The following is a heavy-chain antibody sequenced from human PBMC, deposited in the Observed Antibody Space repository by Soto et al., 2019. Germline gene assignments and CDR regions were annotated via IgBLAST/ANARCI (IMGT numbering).Heavy chain of an antibody. CDR2: IIPIFGTA. Sequence: SVKVSCKASGGTFSSYAISWVRQAPGRGLEWMGGIIPIFGTANYAQKFQGRVTITADKSTSTAYMELSSLRSEDTAVYYCARTGYSYGYRYYYYGMDVWGQGTTVTVSS. D-gene: IGHD5-18*01. J-gene: IGHJ6*02. CDR3: ARTGYSYGYRYYYYGMDV. V-gene: IGHV1-69*06. CDR1: GGTFSSYA.